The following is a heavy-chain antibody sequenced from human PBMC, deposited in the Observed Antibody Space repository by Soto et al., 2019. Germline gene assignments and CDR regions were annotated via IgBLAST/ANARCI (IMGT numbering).Heavy chain of an antibody. CDR2: ISAYNGNT. D-gene: IGHD3-22*01. J-gene: IGHJ6*02. CDR3: ARDLYYDSSGYQYGMDV. CDR1: GYTFTSYG. V-gene: IGHV1-18*01. Sequence: ASVKVSCKASGYTFTSYGISWVRRAPGQGLEWMGWISAYNGNTNYAQKLQGRVTMTTDTSTSTAYMELRSLRSDDTAVYYCARDLYYDSSGYQYGMDVWGQGTTVTVSS.